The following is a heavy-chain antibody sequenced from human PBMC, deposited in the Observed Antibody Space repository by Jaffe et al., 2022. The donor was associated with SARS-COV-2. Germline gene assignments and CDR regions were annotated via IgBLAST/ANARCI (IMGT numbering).Heavy chain of an antibody. CDR2: IWYDGSNK. CDR3: ARDTQDGYTDAFDY. CDR1: GFTFSSYG. V-gene: IGHV3-33*01. Sequence: QVQLVESGGGVVQPGRSLRLSCAASGFTFSSYGMHWVRQAPGKGLEWVAVIWYDGSNKYYADSVKGRFTISRDNSKNTLYLQMNSLRAEDTAVYYCARDTQDGYTDAFDYWGQGTLVTVSS. J-gene: IGHJ4*02. D-gene: IGHD5-12*01.